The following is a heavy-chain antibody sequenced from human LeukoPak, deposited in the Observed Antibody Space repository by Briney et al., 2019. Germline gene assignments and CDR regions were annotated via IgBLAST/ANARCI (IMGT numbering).Heavy chain of an antibody. Sequence: PGGSLRLSCAASGFTFSSYWMHWVRQAPGKGLVWVSRINSDGSSTSYADSVTGRFTISRDNAKNTLYLQMNSLRAEDTAVYYCAKVGGVSGYDYSYYGMDVWGQGTPVTVSS. D-gene: IGHD5-12*01. V-gene: IGHV3-74*01. J-gene: IGHJ6*02. CDR2: INSDGSST. CDR1: GFTFSSYW. CDR3: AKVGGVSGYDYSYYGMDV.